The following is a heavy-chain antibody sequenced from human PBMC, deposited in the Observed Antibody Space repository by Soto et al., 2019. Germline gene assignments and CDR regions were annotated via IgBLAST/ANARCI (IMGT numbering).Heavy chain of an antibody. CDR2: IDPNDSYT. CDR1: GYSFVDYW. J-gene: IGHJ6*02. V-gene: IGHV5-10-1*01. Sequence: PGESLKISCKASGYSFVDYWISWVRHMPGKGLEWVGRIDPNDSYTKYSPSLQGHVSISVDESISSVYLRWAGLKASDSAIYYCARHMTSVPGTWNYYGMDVWGQGTTVTVSS. CDR3: ARHMTSVPGTWNYYGMDV. D-gene: IGHD6-19*01.